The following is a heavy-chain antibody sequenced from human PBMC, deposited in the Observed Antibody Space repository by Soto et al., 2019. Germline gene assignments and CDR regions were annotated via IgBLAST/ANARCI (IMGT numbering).Heavy chain of an antibody. V-gene: IGHV3-23*01. CDR2: ISGSGGST. D-gene: IGHD1-26*01. CDR3: AKRGSGSYYID. Sequence: GSLRLSCAASGFTFSSYAMSWVRQAPGKGLERVSVISGSGGSTYYADSVKGRFTISRDNSKNTLYLQMNSLRAEDTAVYYCAKRGSGSYYIDWGQGTLVTVSS. J-gene: IGHJ4*02. CDR1: GFTFSSYA.